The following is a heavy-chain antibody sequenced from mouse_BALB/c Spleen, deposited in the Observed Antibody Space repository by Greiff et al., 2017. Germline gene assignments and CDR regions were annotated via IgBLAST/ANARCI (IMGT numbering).Heavy chain of an antibody. CDR3: ARGFTTATGD. D-gene: IGHD1-2*01. CDR2: ISSGGSYT. J-gene: IGHJ2*01. Sequence: EVQLQESGGDLVKPGGSLKLSCAASGFTFSSYGMSWVRQTPDKRLEWVATISSGGSYTYYPDSVKGRFTISRDNAKNTLYLQMSSLKSEDTAMYYCARGFTTATGDWGQGTTLTVSS. CDR1: GFTFSSYG. V-gene: IGHV5-6*01.